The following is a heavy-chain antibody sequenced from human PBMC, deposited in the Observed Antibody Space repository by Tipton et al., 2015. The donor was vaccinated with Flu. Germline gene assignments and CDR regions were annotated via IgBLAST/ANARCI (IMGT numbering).Heavy chain of an antibody. J-gene: IGHJ4*02. CDR2: IKQDGSEK. D-gene: IGHD6-13*01. CDR1: GFTFSSYW. V-gene: IGHV3-7*01. CDR3: ARGRGNSSSWYSDY. Sequence: SLRLSCAASGFTFSSYWMSWVRQAPGKGLEWVANIKQDGSEKYYVDSVKGRFTISRDNAKNSLYLQMNSLRAEDTAVYYCARGRGNSSSWYSDYWGQGTLVTVSS.